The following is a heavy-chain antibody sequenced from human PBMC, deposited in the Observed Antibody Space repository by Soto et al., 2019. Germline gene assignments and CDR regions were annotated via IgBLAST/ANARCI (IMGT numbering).Heavy chain of an antibody. CDR3: ARDRGLNWFDP. J-gene: IGHJ5*02. CDR1: GFTFSSYG. Sequence: GSLRLSCAASGFTFSSYGMHWVRQAPGKGLEWVAVIWYDGSNKYYADSVKGRFTISRDNSKNTLYLQMNSLRAEDTAVYYCARDRGLNWFDPWGQGTLVTVSS. CDR2: IWYDGSNK. V-gene: IGHV3-33*01.